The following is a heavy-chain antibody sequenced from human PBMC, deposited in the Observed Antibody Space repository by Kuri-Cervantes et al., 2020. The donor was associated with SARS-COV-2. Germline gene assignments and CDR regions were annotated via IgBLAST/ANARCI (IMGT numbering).Heavy chain of an antibody. CDR3: ARSNKLSLGWDEDYYYYMDV. CDR2: ISGGST. Sequence: GGSLRLSCAASGFTVSSNEMSWVRQAPGKGLEWVSSISGGSTYYADSRKGRFTISRDNAKNSLYLQLNSLRAEDTAVYYCARSNKLSLGWDEDYYYYMDVWGKGTTVTVSS. CDR1: GFTVSSNE. D-gene: IGHD1-26*01. V-gene: IGHV3-38-3*01. J-gene: IGHJ6*03.